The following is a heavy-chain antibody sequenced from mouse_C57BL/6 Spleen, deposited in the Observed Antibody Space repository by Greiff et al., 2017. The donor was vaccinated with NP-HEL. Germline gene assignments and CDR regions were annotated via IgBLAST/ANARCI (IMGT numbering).Heavy chain of an antibody. J-gene: IGHJ4*01. Sequence: EVQLQRSGAELVRPGASVKLSCTASGFNIKDDYMHWVKQRPEQGLEWIGWIDPENGDTEYASKFQGKATITADTSSNTAYLQLSSLTSEDTAVYYCLIYYDYLSGRRAMDYWGQGTSVTVSS. D-gene: IGHD2-4*01. CDR1: GFNIKDDY. CDR2: IDPENGDT. CDR3: LIYYDYLSGRRAMDY. V-gene: IGHV14-4*01.